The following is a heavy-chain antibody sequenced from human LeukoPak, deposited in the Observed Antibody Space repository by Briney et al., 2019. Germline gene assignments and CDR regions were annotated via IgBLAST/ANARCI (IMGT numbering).Heavy chain of an antibody. Sequence: GGSLRLSCAASGFTFRGYGMHWVRQTPGKGLAWVSAIETDGSATTYADPVEGRFSISRDNAKNILYLQMNSLRVEDTAVYYCARGGGYRLDYWGQGTLVTVSS. V-gene: IGHV3-74*01. CDR2: IETDGSAT. J-gene: IGHJ4*02. CDR1: GFTFRGYG. CDR3: ARGGGYRLDY. D-gene: IGHD6-25*01.